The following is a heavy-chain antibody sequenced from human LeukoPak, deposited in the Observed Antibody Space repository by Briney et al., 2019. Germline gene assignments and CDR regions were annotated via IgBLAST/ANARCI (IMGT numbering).Heavy chain of an antibody. CDR2: IDWDDDK. V-gene: IGHV2-70*11. Sequence: FGPTLVKPTQTLTLTCTFSGFSLSTSGMCVSWIRQPPGKALEWLARIDWDDDKYYSTSLKTRLTISKDTSKTQVVLTMTNMDPLDTATYYCARIRRTTVVTAGAFDIWGQGTMVTVSS. CDR3: ARIRRTTVVTAGAFDI. J-gene: IGHJ3*02. CDR1: GFSLSTSGMC. D-gene: IGHD4-23*01.